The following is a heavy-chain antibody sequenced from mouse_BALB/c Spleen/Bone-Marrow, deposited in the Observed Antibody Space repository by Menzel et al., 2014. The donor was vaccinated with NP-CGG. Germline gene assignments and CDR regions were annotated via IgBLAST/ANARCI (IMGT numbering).Heavy chain of an antibody. V-gene: IGHV1-14*01. CDR3: TRGVYYDYDEGAMDY. CDR2: INPYNDGT. D-gene: IGHD2-4*01. Sequence: VQLKQSGPELVKPGASVKMSCKASGYTFXSYVMHWVKQKPGQGLEWIGYINPYNDGTKYNEKFKGKATLTSDKSSSTAYMELSSLTSEDSAVYYCTRGVYYDYDEGAMDYWGQGSSVTDSS. J-gene: IGHJ4*01. CDR1: GYTFXSYV.